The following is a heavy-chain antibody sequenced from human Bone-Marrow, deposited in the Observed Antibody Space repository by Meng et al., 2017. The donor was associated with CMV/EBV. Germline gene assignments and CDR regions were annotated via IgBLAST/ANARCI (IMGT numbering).Heavy chain of an antibody. CDR2: ISSSSSYI. D-gene: IGHD1-26*01. J-gene: IGHJ6*02. CDR3: ARDFWLPYSGSYIGYYYGMDV. Sequence: GGSLRLSCIASGYPFSDYDMNWVRQAPGKGLQWVSFISSSSSYIYYADSVKGRFTISRDNAKNSLYLQMNSLRAEDTAVYYCARDFWLPYSGSYIGYYYGMDVWGQGTTVTVSS. V-gene: IGHV3-21*01. CDR1: GYPFSDYD.